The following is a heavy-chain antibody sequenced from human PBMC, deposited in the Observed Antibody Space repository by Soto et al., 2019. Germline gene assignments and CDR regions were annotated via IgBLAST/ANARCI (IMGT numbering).Heavy chain of an antibody. CDR2: IIPILGIA. CDR3: ARDRFIAVAGLDY. CDR1: GGTFSSYT. D-gene: IGHD6-19*01. Sequence: QVQLVQSGAEVKKPGSSVKVSCKASGGTFSSYTISWVRQAPGQGLEWMGRIIPILGIANYAQKFQGRVTITADKSTSTAYMELSSLRSEDTAVYYCARDRFIAVAGLDYWGQGTLVXVSS. J-gene: IGHJ4*02. V-gene: IGHV1-69*08.